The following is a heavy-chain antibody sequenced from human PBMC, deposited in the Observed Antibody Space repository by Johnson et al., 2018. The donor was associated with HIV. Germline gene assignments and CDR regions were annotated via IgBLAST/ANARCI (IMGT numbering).Heavy chain of an antibody. CDR3: ARDGYSSGWYGNDAFDI. CDR1: GFTFSNYG. V-gene: IGHV3-33*05. CDR2: ISFDGSEK. Sequence: QVQLVESGGGVVQPGRSLRLSCTASGFTFSNYGMHWVRQAPGKGLEWVAVISFDGSEKYYVDSVKGRFTISRDNAKNSLYLQMNSLRAEDTAVYYCARDGYSSGWYGNDAFDIWGQGTMVTVSS. D-gene: IGHD6-19*01. J-gene: IGHJ3*02.